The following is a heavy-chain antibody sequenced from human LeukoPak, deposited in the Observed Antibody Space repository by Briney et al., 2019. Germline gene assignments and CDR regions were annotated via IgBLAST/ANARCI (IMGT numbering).Heavy chain of an antibody. CDR2: IYYSGST. V-gene: IGHV4-59*01. D-gene: IGHD1-26*01. CDR3: ARTRSSGTCDY. CDR1: DGSISGNY. J-gene: IGHJ4*02. Sequence: SETLSLTCTVSDGSISGNYWSWIRQPPGKGLEWIGYIYYSGSTNYSPSFKSRVTISVDASKNQFSLKLNSVTAADTAVYYSARTRSSGTCDYWGQGTLVTVSS.